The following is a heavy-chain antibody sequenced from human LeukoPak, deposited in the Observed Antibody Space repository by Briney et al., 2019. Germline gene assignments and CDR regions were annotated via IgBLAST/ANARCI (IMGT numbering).Heavy chain of an antibody. J-gene: IGHJ5*02. CDR1: GGSISSSNW. CDR2: IYHSGST. Sequence: PSETLSLTCAVSGGSISSSNWWSWVRQPPGKGLEWIGEIYHSGSTNYNPSLKSRVTISVDKSKNQFSLKLSSVTAAATAVYYGGSKGRGYSYGYSMGWFDPWGQGTLVTVSS. V-gene: IGHV4-4*02. D-gene: IGHD5-18*01. CDR3: GSKGRGYSYGYSMGWFDP.